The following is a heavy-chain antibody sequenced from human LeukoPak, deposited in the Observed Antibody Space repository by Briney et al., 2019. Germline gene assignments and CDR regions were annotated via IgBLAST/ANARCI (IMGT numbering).Heavy chain of an antibody. Sequence: PSETLSLTCTVSGGSISSYYWSCIRQPPGKGLEWIGYIYYSGSTNYNPSLKSRVTISVDTSKNQFSLKLSSVTAADTAVYYCARYGAMAYFDYWGQGTLVTVSS. J-gene: IGHJ4*02. CDR2: IYYSGST. CDR3: ARYGAMAYFDY. V-gene: IGHV4-59*01. CDR1: GGSISSYY. D-gene: IGHD5-18*01.